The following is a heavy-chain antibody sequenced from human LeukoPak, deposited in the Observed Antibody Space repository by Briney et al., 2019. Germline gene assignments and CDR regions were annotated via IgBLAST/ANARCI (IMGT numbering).Heavy chain of an antibody. CDR2: ISSSSSYI. Sequence: GGSLRLSCAASGFTFSSYAMSWVRQAPGKGLEWVSSISSSSSYIYYADSVKGRFTISRDNAKNSLYLQMNSLRAEDTAVYYCARDRSASYGDGFDYWGQGTLVTVSS. J-gene: IGHJ4*02. V-gene: IGHV3-21*01. CDR1: GFTFSSYA. D-gene: IGHD4-17*01. CDR3: ARDRSASYGDGFDY.